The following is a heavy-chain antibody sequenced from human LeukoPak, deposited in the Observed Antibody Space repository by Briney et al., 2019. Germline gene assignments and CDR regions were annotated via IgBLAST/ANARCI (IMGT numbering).Heavy chain of an antibody. V-gene: IGHV4-34*01. J-gene: IGHJ4*02. D-gene: IGHD6-19*01. CDR2: INHSGST. Sequence: SETLSLTCAVYAGSFSGYYWGWIRQPPGKGLEWIGEINHSGSTNSNPSLKSRVTISVDTSNNQFSLKLSSVTAADTAVYYCASGESSGWYDYWGQGTLVTVSS. CDR1: AGSFSGYY. CDR3: ASGESSGWYDY.